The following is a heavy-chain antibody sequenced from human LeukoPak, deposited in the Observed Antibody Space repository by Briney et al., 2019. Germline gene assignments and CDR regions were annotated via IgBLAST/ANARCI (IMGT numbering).Heavy chain of an antibody. J-gene: IGHJ4*02. D-gene: IGHD2-21*02. CDR3: ASTACSGNCDFDY. Sequence: ASVKVSCTASGYTITGYYVHWVRQAPGQGLEGMGWINPKSDGTDCAQKFQGRVTMTRDTSISTAYMELTRLTADDTAVYYCASTACSGNCDFDYWGEGTLVTVSS. CDR2: INPKSDGT. V-gene: IGHV1-2*02. CDR1: GYTITGYY.